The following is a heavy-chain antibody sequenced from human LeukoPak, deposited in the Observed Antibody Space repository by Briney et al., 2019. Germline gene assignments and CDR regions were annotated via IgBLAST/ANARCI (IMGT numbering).Heavy chain of an antibody. CDR1: GYTFTGYY. CDR3: ARVLYYYDSSEGY. CDR2: INLNSGGT. Sequence: AASVKVSCKASGYTFTGYYMHWVRQAPGQGLEWMGWINLNSGGTNYAQKFQGRVTMTRDTSISTAYMGLSRLRSDDTAVYYCARVLYYYDSSEGYWGQGTLVTVSS. J-gene: IGHJ4*02. D-gene: IGHD3-22*01. V-gene: IGHV1-2*02.